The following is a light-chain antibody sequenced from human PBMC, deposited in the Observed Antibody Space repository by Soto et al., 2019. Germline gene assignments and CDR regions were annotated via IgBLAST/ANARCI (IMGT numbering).Light chain of an antibody. CDR1: QSVSSY. J-gene: IGKJ3*01. Sequence: EIELTQSPATLSSSAGERATITCRASQSVSSYLAWYQQKPGQAPRLLIYDASIRATGIPARFSGSRCSRACTLTIGSLGPEDFAVYYCQQRSNWRGFTFGPGTKVDIK. CDR2: DAS. V-gene: IGKV3-11*02. CDR3: QQRSNWRGFT.